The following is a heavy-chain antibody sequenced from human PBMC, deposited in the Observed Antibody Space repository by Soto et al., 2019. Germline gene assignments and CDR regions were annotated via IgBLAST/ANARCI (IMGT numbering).Heavy chain of an antibody. CDR1: GCTFSDYC. CDR3: ARGMTPVVPPYY. Sequence: PGGSLRLCCAASGCTFSDYCMSWVRLAPGKGLEWVSYISSSSSTTYYADSVKGRFAISRDNAKNSLYLQMNSLRAEYTAVYYCARGMTPVVPPYYWGQGTLVTVSS. D-gene: IGHD4-17*01. V-gene: IGHV3-48*01. CDR2: ISSSSSTT. J-gene: IGHJ4*02.